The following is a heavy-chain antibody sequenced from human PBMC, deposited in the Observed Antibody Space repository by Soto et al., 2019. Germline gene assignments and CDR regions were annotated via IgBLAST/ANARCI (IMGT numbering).Heavy chain of an antibody. CDR3: ARDQAVAGTLWFDP. Sequence: QMQLQESGPGLVKPSEILSLTCTVSGGSISSYYWSWIRQPPGKGLEWIGYIYYSGSTNYNPSLKSRVTISVDTSKNQFSLKLSSVTAADTAVYYCARDQAVAGTLWFDPWGQGTLVTVSS. V-gene: IGHV4-59*01. CDR1: GGSISSYY. D-gene: IGHD6-19*01. J-gene: IGHJ5*02. CDR2: IYYSGST.